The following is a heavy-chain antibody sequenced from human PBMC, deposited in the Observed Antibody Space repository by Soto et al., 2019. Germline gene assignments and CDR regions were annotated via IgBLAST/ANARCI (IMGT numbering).Heavy chain of an antibody. CDR2: IYYSGST. V-gene: IGHV4-31*03. Sequence: QVQLQESGPGLVKPSQTLSLTCTVSGGSISSGDYYWSWIRQHPGKGLEWIGYIYYSGSTYYNPSLKSRVTISVDTSKNQFSLKLSSVTAADTAVYYCARAGGELVYYFDYWGQGTLVTVSS. CDR3: ARAGGELVYYFDY. J-gene: IGHJ4*02. CDR1: GGSISSGDYY. D-gene: IGHD1-26*01.